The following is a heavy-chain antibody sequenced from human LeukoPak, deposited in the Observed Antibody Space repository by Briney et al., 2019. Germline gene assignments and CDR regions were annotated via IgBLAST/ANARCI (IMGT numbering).Heavy chain of an antibody. CDR3: ARGSTSDWPLDH. V-gene: IGHV1-3*01. D-gene: IGHD2-2*01. CDR2: IDAGNGDT. J-gene: IGHJ4*02. Sequence: GASVKVSCKASGYTFIDYAMHWVRQAPAQRFEWMGWIDAGNGDTRYSQKFQGRVTITRDTSASTAYIELRSLRSEDTAMYYCARGSTSDWPLDHWGQETLVTISS. CDR1: GYTFIDYA.